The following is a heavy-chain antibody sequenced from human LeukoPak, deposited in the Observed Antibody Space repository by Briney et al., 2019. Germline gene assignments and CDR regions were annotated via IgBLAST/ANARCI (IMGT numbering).Heavy chain of an antibody. V-gene: IGHV3-49*04. CDR3: TRDRITTFGVVYIFDY. D-gene: IGHD3-3*01. CDR1: GFTFGDYA. J-gene: IGHJ4*02. CDR2: IRSKAYGGTT. Sequence: GGSLRLSCTASGFTFGDYAMSWVRQAPGKGLEWVGFIRSKAYGGTTEYAASVKGRFTISRDDSKSIAYLQMNSLKTEDTAVYYCTRDRITTFGVVYIFDYWGQGTLVTVSS.